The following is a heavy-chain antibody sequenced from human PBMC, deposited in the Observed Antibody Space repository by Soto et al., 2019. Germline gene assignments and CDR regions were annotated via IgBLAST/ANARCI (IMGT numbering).Heavy chain of an antibody. D-gene: IGHD3-3*01. CDR2: IWYDGSNK. J-gene: IGHJ6*02. V-gene: IGHV3-33*01. CDR3: ARDKFAGAEQLEWLSPGHYYYGMDV. Sequence: QVQLVESGGGVVQPGRSPRLSCAASGFTFSSYGMHWVRQAPGKGLEWVAVIWYDGSNKYYADSVKGRFTISRDNSKNTLYLQMNSLRAEDTAVYYCARDKFAGAEQLEWLSPGHYYYGMDVWGQGTTVTVSS. CDR1: GFTFSSYG.